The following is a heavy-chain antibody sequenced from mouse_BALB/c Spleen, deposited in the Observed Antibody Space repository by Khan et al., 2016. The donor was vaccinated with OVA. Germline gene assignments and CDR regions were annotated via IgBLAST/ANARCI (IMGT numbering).Heavy chain of an antibody. CDR1: GFNIKDYY. J-gene: IGHJ3*01. CDR3: TSGGYARGFVY. Sequence: VQLKESGAELVRPGALVKLSCKASGFNIKDYYIHWVQQRPEQGLEWIGWIDPEYGNTIYDPNFQGKVTITADTSANTAYLQLSSLTSEDTAVDYCTSGGYARGFVYWGQGTLVTVSA. V-gene: IGHV14-1*02. D-gene: IGHD2-2*01. CDR2: IDPEYGNT.